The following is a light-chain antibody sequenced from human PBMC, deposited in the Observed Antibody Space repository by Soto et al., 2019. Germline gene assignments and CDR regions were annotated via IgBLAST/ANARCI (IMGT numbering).Light chain of an antibody. CDR3: SSYAGSNNLV. V-gene: IGLV2-8*01. CDR1: SSDIGGYDY. Sequence: QSVLTQPPSASGSPGQSVTISCTGTSSDIGGYDYVSWYQQHPGKAPKLIIYEVNKRPSGVPDRFSGSKSGNTASLTVSGFQAEDEADYYCSSYAGSNNLVFAGGTKLTVL. CDR2: EVN. J-gene: IGLJ3*02.